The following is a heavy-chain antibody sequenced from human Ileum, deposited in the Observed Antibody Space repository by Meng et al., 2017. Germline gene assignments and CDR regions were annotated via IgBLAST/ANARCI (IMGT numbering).Heavy chain of an antibody. Sequence: QVQLPDSGPGLVKPSQTLSLTCTVSGDSISSGGYYWTWIRQHPGKGLEWIGYIYSSGGTYYTPSLKSLVTISLDTSKNQFSLRLSSVTAADTAVYYCARIGFCSGRSCYGFFDYWGQGTLVTVSS. CDR2: IYSSGGT. CDR3: ARIGFCSGRSCYGFFDY. D-gene: IGHD2-15*01. CDR1: GDSISSGGYY. J-gene: IGHJ4*02. V-gene: IGHV4-31*01.